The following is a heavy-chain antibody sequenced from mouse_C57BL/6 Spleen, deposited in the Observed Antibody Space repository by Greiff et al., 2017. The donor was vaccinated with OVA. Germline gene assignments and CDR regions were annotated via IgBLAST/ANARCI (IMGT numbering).Heavy chain of an antibody. J-gene: IGHJ3*01. CDR2: IRLKSVNYAT. Sequence: EVKVEESGGGLVQPGGSMKLSCVASGFTFSNYWMNWVRQSPEKGLEWVAQIRLKSVNYATHYAESVKGRFTISRDDSKSSVYLQMNNLRAEDTGIYYCTDDYDYDSFFAYWGQGTLVTVSA. CDR3: TDDYDYDSFFAY. CDR1: GFTFSNYW. D-gene: IGHD2-4*01. V-gene: IGHV6-3*01.